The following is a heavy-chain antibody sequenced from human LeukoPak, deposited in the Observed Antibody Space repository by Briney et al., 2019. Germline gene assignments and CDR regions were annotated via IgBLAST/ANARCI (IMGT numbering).Heavy chain of an antibody. J-gene: IGHJ6*02. D-gene: IGHD2-2*01. CDR1: GFTFSSYA. CDR2: ISGSGGST. Sequence: GSLRLSCAASGFTFSSYAMSWVRQAPGKRLEWVSAISGSGGSTYYADSVKGRFTISRDNSKNTLYLQMNSLRAEDTAVYYCAKACQLLYYYYYGMDVWGQGTTVTVSS. V-gene: IGHV3-23*01. CDR3: AKACQLLYYYYYGMDV.